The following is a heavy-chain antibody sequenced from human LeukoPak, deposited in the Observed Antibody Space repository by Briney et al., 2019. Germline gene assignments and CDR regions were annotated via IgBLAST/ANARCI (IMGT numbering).Heavy chain of an antibody. CDR2: IYTSGST. CDR3: AREWEEGYCSSTSCYKYAFDI. J-gene: IGHJ3*02. Sequence: SETLSLTCTVSGGSISSYYWSWIRQPPGKGLEWIGYIYTSGSTNYNPSLKSRVTISVDTSKNQFSLKLSSVTAADTAVYYCAREWEEGYCSSTSCYKYAFDIWGQGTMVTVSS. D-gene: IGHD2-2*02. CDR1: GGSISSYY. V-gene: IGHV4-59*01.